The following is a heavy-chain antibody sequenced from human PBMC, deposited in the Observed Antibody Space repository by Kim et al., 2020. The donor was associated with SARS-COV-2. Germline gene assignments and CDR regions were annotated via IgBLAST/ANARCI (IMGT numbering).Heavy chain of an antibody. CDR3: AREDGYNLYYYYGMDV. Sequence: SVKVSCKASGGTFSSYAISWVRQAPGQGLEWMGGIIPIFGTANYAQKFQGRVTITADESTSTAYMELSSLRSEDTAVYYCAREDGYNLYYYYGMDVWGQGTTVTVSS. D-gene: IGHD5-12*01. V-gene: IGHV1-69*13. CDR2: IIPIFGTA. J-gene: IGHJ6*02. CDR1: GGTFSSYA.